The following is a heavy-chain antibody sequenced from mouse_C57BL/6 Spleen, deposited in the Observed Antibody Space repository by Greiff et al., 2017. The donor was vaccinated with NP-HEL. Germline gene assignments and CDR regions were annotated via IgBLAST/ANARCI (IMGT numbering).Heavy chain of an antibody. Sequence: LQESGPELVKPGASVKISCKASGYSFTSYYIHWVKQRPGQGLEWIGWIYPGSGNTKYNEKFKGKATLPADTSSSTAYMQLSSLTSEDSAVYYCARNGWDQAWFAYWGQGTLVTVSA. CDR3: ARNGWDQAWFAY. J-gene: IGHJ3*01. CDR2: IYPGSGNT. CDR1: GYSFTSYY. D-gene: IGHD4-1*01. V-gene: IGHV1-66*01.